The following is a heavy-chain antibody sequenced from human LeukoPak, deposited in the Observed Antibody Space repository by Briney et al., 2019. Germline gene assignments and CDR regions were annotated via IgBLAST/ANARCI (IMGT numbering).Heavy chain of an antibody. CDR1: GFTFSSFG. V-gene: IGHV3-30*02. CDR3: AKEERGYSYGTPFDS. J-gene: IGHJ4*02. D-gene: IGHD5-18*01. CDR2: IRFDGSPT. Sequence: PGGSLRLSCAASGFTFSSFGMHWVRQAPGKGLEWVAFIRFDGSPTYYADSVKVRFTISRDNSRNTLYLQMNSLRAEDTAVYYCAKEERGYSYGTPFDSWGQGTLVTVSS.